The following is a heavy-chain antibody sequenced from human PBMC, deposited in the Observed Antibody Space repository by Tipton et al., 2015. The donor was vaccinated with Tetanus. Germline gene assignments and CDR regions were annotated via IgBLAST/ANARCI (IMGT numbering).Heavy chain of an antibody. V-gene: IGHV4-61*01. Sequence: TLSLTCTVSGGSISSSSYYWSWIRQPPGKGLEWIGHIFYSGNTDYNPSLKSRVTISVDTSRKQFSLRLSSVTAADTTVYYCARDQKSATLSHFFYGLDVWGQGTTVTVSS. CDR3: ARDQKSATLSHFFYGLDV. D-gene: IGHD2-15*01. CDR2: IFYSGNT. J-gene: IGHJ6*02. CDR1: GGSISSSSYY.